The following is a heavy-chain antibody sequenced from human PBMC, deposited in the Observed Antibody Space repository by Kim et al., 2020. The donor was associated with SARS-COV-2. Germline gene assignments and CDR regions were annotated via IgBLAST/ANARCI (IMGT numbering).Heavy chain of an antibody. J-gene: IGHJ4*02. CDR3: ARGVRTISNYDY. V-gene: IGHV1-8*01. D-gene: IGHD3-9*01. Sequence: GYAQKFQGRVTMTMDPSITTAYMELSSLRSEDTAVYYWARGVRTISNYDYWGQGTLVTVSS.